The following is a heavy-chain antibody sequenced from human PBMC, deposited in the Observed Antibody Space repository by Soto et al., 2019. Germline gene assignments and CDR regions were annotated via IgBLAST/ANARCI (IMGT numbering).Heavy chain of an antibody. Sequence: AVKVSCKASGFTFTSSAVQWVRQARGQRLEWIGWIVVGSGNTNYAQKFQERVTITRDMSTSTAYMELSSRRSEDMAVYSCAFGIKLGALGDWGQGSLVPVS. CDR3: AFGIKLGALGD. CDR2: IVVGSGNT. V-gene: IGHV1-58*01. J-gene: IGHJ4*02. CDR1: GFTFTSSA. D-gene: IGHD5-18*01.